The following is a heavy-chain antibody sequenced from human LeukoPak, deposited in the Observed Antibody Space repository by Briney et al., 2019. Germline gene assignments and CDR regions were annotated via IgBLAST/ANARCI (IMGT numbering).Heavy chain of an antibody. Sequence: SETLSLTCTVSGGSISSSYYYWGWIRQPPGKGLEWIGSIYYSGNTYYNSSLKSRVTISVDTSKNQFSLKLSSVIAADTAVYYCASPARGYTYGYRFDYWGQGTLVTVSS. D-gene: IGHD5-18*01. CDR2: IYYSGNT. V-gene: IGHV4-39*01. J-gene: IGHJ4*02. CDR1: GGSISSSYYY. CDR3: ASPARGYTYGYRFDY.